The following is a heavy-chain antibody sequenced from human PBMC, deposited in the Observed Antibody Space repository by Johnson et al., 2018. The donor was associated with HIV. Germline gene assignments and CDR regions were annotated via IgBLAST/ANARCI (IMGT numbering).Heavy chain of an antibody. D-gene: IGHD6-13*01. CDR2: IRYDGSNK. CDR3: ARGDSSSWPTFENDSFDI. J-gene: IGHJ3*02. Sequence: QLVESGGGLVQPGRSLRLSCAASGFTFSSYGMHWVRQAPGKGLEWVAFIRYDGSNKYYADSVKGRFTISRDNSKNTLYLQVNSLRAEDTAVYYCARGDSSSWPTFENDSFDIWGQGTMVTVSS. V-gene: IGHV3-30*02. CDR1: GFTFSSYG.